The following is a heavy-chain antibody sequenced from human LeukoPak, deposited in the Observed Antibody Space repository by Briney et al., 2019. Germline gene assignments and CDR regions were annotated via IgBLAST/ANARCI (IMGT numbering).Heavy chain of an antibody. CDR2: IWSDGSNK. V-gene: IGHV3-33*06. Sequence: PGRSLRLSCAASGFTFSHCGMHWVRQAPGRGLEWVAVIWSDGSNKFYADSVKGRFTISRDNSQNTVDLHMNILRAEDTAVYYCAKDAQRGFDYSNSLEYWGQGTLVTVSS. CDR3: AKDAQRGFDYSNSLEY. J-gene: IGHJ4*02. D-gene: IGHD4-11*01. CDR1: GFTFSHCG.